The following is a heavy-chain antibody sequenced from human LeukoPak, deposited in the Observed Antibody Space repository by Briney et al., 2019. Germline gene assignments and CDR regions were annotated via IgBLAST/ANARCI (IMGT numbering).Heavy chain of an antibody. J-gene: IGHJ4*02. CDR2: INSDGSST. CDR1: GFTFSSYW. D-gene: IGHD3-22*01. V-gene: IGHV3-74*01. Sequence: GGSLRLSCAASGFTFSSYWMHWVRQAPGKGLVWVSRINSDGSSTSYADSVKGRFTISRDNYKNTLYLQMNSLRAEDTAVYYCAKDGYYDSSVPDYWGQGTLVTVSS. CDR3: AKDGYYDSSVPDY.